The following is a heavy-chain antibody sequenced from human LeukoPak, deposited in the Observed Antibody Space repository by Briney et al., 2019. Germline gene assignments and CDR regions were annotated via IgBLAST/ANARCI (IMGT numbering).Heavy chain of an antibody. D-gene: IGHD3-22*01. CDR3: AKEFRYDSSGYYKFWGAEMDV. J-gene: IGHJ6*04. V-gene: IGHV3-30*02. CDR2: IRYDGSNK. Sequence: GGSLRLSCAASGFTFSSYGMHWVRQAPGKGLEWVAFIRYDGSNKYYADPVKGRFTISRDNSKNTLYLQMNSLRSEDTAVYYCAKEFRYDSSGYYKFWGAEMDVWGKGTTVTISS. CDR1: GFTFSSYG.